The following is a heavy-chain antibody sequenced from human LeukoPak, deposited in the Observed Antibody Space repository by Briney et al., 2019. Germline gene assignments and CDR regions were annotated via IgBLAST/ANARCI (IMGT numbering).Heavy chain of an antibody. CDR2: IIPIFGTA. J-gene: IGHJ6*03. V-gene: IGHV1-69*05. D-gene: IGHD4-23*01. CDR3: ARDEVVTGDYYYYMDV. CDR1: GGTFSSYA. Sequence: SVKVSCKASGGTFSSYAISWVRQAPGQGLKWMGGIIPIFGTANYAQKFQGRVTITTDESTSTAYMELSSLRSEDTAVYYCARDEVVTGDYYYYMDVWGKGTTVTVSS.